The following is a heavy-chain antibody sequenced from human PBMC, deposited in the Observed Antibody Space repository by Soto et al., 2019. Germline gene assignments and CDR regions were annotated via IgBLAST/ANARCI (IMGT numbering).Heavy chain of an antibody. CDR2: INSDGSST. CDR1: GFTFSSYW. V-gene: IGHV3-74*01. D-gene: IGHD6-13*01. Sequence: GGSLRLSCAASGFTFSSYWMHWVRQAPGKGLVWVSRINSDGSSTSYADSVKGRFTISRDNAKNSLYLQMNSLRAEDTAVYYCARDSSSWYFDYWGQGTLVTVSS. J-gene: IGHJ4*02. CDR3: ARDSSSWYFDY.